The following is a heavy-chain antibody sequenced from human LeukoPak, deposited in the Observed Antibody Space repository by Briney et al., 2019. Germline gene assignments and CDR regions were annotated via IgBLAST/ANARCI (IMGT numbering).Heavy chain of an antibody. D-gene: IGHD3-22*01. V-gene: IGHV3-23*01. CDR3: AREVDFFDRRGYYGDAFDI. J-gene: IGHJ3*02. CDR1: GFTFSSYG. CDR2: ISGSGGST. Sequence: GGSLRLSCAASGFTFSSYGMSWVRQAPGKGLEWVSAISGSGGSTYYADSVKGRVTISRDNSKNTLYLQLNSLSAEDTAVYYCAREVDFFDRRGYYGDAFDIWGQGTLVTVSS.